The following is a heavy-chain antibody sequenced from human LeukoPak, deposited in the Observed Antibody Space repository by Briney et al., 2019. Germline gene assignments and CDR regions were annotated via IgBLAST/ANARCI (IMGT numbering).Heavy chain of an antibody. V-gene: IGHV1-69*05. J-gene: IGHJ4*02. CDR3: ARNGAYGPLDY. CDR2: IIPIFGTA. CDR1: GSTFSSYA. D-gene: IGHD2-8*01. Sequence: SVKVSCKASGSTFSSYAISWVRQAPGQGLEWMGGIIPIFGTANYAQKFQGRATITTDESTSTAYMELSSLRSEDTAVYYCARNGAYGPLDYWGQGTLVTVSS.